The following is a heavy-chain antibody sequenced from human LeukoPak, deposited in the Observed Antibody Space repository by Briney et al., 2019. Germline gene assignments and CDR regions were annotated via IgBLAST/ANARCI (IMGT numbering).Heavy chain of an antibody. CDR3: AKDTSYNIGHSGSYSDY. Sequence: GRSLRLSCAASGFTFDDYAMHWVRQAPGKGLEWVSGISWNSGSIGYADSVKGRFTISRDNAKNSLYLQMNSLRAEDTALYYCAKDTSYNIGHSGSYSDYWGQGTLVTVSS. V-gene: IGHV3-9*01. CDR2: ISWNSGSI. CDR1: GFTFDDYA. D-gene: IGHD3-10*01. J-gene: IGHJ4*02.